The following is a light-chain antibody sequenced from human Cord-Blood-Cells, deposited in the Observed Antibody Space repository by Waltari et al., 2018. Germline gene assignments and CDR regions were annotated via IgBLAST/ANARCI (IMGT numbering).Light chain of an antibody. CDR3: CSYAGSYTYV. CDR2: DVS. Sequence: QSALTQPRSVSGSPGPSVPISCTGTSCDVGGYNYVSWYQQHPGKAPKLMIYDVSKRPSGVPDRFSGSKSGNTASLTISGLQAEDEADYYCCSYAGSYTYVFGTGTKVTVL. CDR1: SCDVGGYNY. V-gene: IGLV2-11*01. J-gene: IGLJ1*01.